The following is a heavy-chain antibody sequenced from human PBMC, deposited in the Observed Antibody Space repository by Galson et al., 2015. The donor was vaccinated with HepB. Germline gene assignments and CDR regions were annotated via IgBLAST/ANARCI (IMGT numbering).Heavy chain of an antibody. CDR1: GFTFSSYA. Sequence: SLRLSCAASGFTFSSYAMSWVRQAPGKGLEWVSAISGSGGSTYYADSVKGRFTISRDNSKNTLYLQMNSLRAEDTAVYYCARAGAIPSWRGVAYYYYMDVWGKGTTVTVSS. CDR3: ARAGAIPSWRGVAYYYYMDV. J-gene: IGHJ6*03. V-gene: IGHV3-23*01. D-gene: IGHD2-21*01. CDR2: ISGSGGST.